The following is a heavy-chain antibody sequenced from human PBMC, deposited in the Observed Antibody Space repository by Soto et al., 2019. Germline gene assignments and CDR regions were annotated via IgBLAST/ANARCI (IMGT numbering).Heavy chain of an antibody. D-gene: IGHD1-26*01. CDR1: GYTFTVYY. Sequence: ASVKVSCKASGYTFTVYYMHRVRQAPGQGLEWMGWINPKSGGTMYPQKFQGRVTMTWDTSISTAYMALTRLRSDDTAVYYCARDLAKGGGSAGFDYWGQGTLVTVSS. CDR2: INPKSGGT. J-gene: IGHJ4*02. V-gene: IGHV1-2*02. CDR3: ARDLAKGGGSAGFDY.